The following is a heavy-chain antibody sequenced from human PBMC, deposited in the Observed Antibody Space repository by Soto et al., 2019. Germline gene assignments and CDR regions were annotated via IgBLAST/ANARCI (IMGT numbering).Heavy chain of an antibody. J-gene: IGHJ6*02. CDR3: ARRGYGPGFPYYYGMDV. D-gene: IGHD3-10*01. V-gene: IGHV4-59*01. CDR2: IYYSGST. CDR1: GGSISSYY. Sequence: SETLSLTCTVSGGSISSYYWSWIRQPPGKGLEWIGYIYYSGSTNCNPSLKSRVTMSVDTPKNQFSLKLSSVTAADTAVYYCARRGYGPGFPYYYGMDVWGQGTTLTVSS.